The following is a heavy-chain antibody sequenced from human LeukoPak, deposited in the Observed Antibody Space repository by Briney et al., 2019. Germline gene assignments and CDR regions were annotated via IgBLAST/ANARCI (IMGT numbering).Heavy chain of an antibody. V-gene: IGHV3-15*01. CDR3: TTKDLRSPGFDY. CDR2: IKSITDGGTT. Sequence: GGSLRLSCAASGFTFSNAWMSWVRQAPGKGLEWVGRIKSITDGGTTDYAAPVKGRFTISRDDSKNTLYLQMNSLKTEDTAVYYCTTKDLRSPGFDYWGQGTLVTVSS. CDR1: GFTFSNAW. J-gene: IGHJ4*02. D-gene: IGHD5/OR15-5a*01.